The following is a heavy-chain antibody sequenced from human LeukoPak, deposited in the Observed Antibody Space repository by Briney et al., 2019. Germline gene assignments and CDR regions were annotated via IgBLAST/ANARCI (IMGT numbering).Heavy chain of an antibody. J-gene: IGHJ5*02. CDR2: INPNSGGT. CDR1: GYTFTGYY. D-gene: IGHD3-10*01. V-gene: IGHV1-2*02. CDR3: ARDPTSIRGVPPRPNWFDP. Sequence: ASVKLSCKASGYTFTGYYMHWVRQSPGQGLEWMGWINPNSGGTNYAQKFQGRVTMTRDTSISTAYMELSRLRSDDTAVYYCARDPTSIRGVPPRPNWFDPWGQGTLVTVSS.